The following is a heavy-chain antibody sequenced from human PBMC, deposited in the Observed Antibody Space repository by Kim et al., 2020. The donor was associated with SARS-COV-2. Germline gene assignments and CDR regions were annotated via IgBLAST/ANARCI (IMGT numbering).Heavy chain of an antibody. Sequence: GGSLRLSCAASRFTFSAYAMSWVRQAPGKGLEWVSSISGGGGITDYAESVKGRFTISRDNSKNTLYLQMNSLRGEDTAVYYCAKHQGRVSSAVYGLDVWGQGTTVSVSS. CDR3: AKHQGRVSSAVYGLDV. CDR1: RFTFSAYA. D-gene: IGHD3-22*01. J-gene: IGHJ6*02. CDR2: ISGGGGIT. V-gene: IGHV3-23*01.